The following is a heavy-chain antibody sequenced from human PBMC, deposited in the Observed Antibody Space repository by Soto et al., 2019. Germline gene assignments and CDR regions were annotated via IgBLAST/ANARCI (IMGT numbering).Heavy chain of an antibody. Sequence: QVTLKESGPVLMKPTEALTLTCTVSGFSLSNAKMGVSWIRQPPGKALEWLAHIFSNDEKSYSTSLKSRLTISKDTSKSQVVLTMTNMDPADTATYYSARMYTGRFGRRFDSCGQGTLVTVSS. CDR2: IFSNDEK. J-gene: IGHJ5*01. D-gene: IGHD6-13*01. CDR1: GFSLSNAKMG. V-gene: IGHV2-26*01. CDR3: ARMYTGRFGRRFDS.